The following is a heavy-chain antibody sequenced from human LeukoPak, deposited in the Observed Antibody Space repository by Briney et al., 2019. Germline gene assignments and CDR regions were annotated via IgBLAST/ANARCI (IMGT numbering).Heavy chain of an antibody. CDR2: ISYDGSNK. V-gene: IGHV3-30*04. D-gene: IGHD6-13*01. Sequence: PGGSLRLSCAASGFTFSSYAMHWVRQAPGKGLEWVAVISYDGSNKYYADSVKGRFTISRDNSKNTLYLQMNSLRAEDTAVYYCARGVAAADWGQGTLVTVSS. CDR3: ARGVAAAD. CDR1: GFTFSSYA. J-gene: IGHJ4*02.